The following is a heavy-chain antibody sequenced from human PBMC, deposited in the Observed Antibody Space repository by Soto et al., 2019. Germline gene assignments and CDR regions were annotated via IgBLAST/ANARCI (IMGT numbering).Heavy chain of an antibody. J-gene: IGHJ4*02. CDR1: GYTFTSYD. D-gene: IGHD3-22*01. V-gene: IGHV1-8*01. Sequence: ASVKVSCKASGYTFTSYDINWVRQATGQGLEWMGWMNPNSGNTGYAQKFQGRVPMTRNTSISTAYMELSSLRSEDTAVYYCARGRHDSSGYYYDYWGQGTLVTVSS. CDR2: MNPNSGNT. CDR3: ARGRHDSSGYYYDY.